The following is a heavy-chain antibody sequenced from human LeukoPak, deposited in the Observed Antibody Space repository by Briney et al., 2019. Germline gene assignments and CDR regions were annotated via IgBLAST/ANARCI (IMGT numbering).Heavy chain of an antibody. CDR2: INSDGSII. V-gene: IGHV3-74*01. CDR1: GFTFSSYW. CDR3: ARSMYCGGDCYYYFDY. J-gene: IGHJ4*02. D-gene: IGHD2-21*02. Sequence: GGSLRLSCAASGFTFSSYWIHWVRQAPGKGLVWVSRINSDGSIIGYADSVKGRFTISRDNAKNTLYLQMDSLRAEDTAVYYCARSMYCGGDCYYYFDYWGQGTLVTVSS.